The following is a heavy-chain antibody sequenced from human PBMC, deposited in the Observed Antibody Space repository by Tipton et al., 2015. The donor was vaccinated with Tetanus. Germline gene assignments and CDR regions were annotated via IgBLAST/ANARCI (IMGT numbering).Heavy chain of an antibody. CDR1: GAAIRSTSYS. CDR2: VYFRGTT. D-gene: IGHD1-7*01. Sequence: TLSLTCSVSGAAIRSTSYSWGWIRQSPEKGLEWIGSVYFRGTTYYNPSLASRVTISVDTSKNQFSLRLTSVTAADTAVYYCARDLGTSGFHWGQGTLVTVSS. J-gene: IGHJ4*02. V-gene: IGHV4-39*02. CDR3: ARDLGTSGFH.